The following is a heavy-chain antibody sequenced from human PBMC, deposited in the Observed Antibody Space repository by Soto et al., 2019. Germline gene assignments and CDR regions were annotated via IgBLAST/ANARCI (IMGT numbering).Heavy chain of an antibody. V-gene: IGHV1-18*03. D-gene: IGHD1-1*01. CDR1: GYTFTNYG. J-gene: IGHJ5*02. CDR3: ARDSLGTETTAWLDP. CDR2: ISAYNGDT. Sequence: QVQLVQSGAEVKKPGASVKVSCKASGYTFTNYGISWVRQAPGQGLEWMGWISAYNGDTNYAQKVQGRVTMTTDTSASTAYMELRSLRSDDMAMYYCARDSLGTETTAWLDPWGQGTLVTVSS.